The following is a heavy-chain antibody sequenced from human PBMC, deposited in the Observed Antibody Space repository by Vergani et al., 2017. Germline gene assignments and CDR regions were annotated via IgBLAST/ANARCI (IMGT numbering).Heavy chain of an antibody. CDR3: ARGLSGYCSGDKCYIHPWFDS. Sequence: QVPLVQSGTEVKKPGASVKVSCKASGYTFTKYDINWVRRATGQGLEWMGWMNPISGNTGFAQKFRGRVTITRDTSISTAYMELSSLRSEDTAIYYCARGLSGYCSGDKCYIHPWFDSWGPGTLVTVSS. CDR2: MNPISGNT. J-gene: IGHJ5*01. CDR1: GYTFTKYD. V-gene: IGHV1-8*03. D-gene: IGHD2-15*01.